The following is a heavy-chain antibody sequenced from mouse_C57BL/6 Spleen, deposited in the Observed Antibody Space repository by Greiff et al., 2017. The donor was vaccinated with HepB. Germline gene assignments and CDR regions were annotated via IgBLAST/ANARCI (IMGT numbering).Heavy chain of an antibody. CDR1: GFNIKNTY. V-gene: IGHV14-3*01. Sequence: EVQLQQSVAELVRPGASVKLSCTASGFNIKNTYMHWVKQRPEQGLEWIGRIDPATGNTKYAPKCQGKATITADTSSNTAYLQLSSMTSEDTAIYYCARIYYYGSSYYFDYWGQGTTLTVSS. CDR2: IDPATGNT. D-gene: IGHD1-1*01. CDR3: ARIYYYGSSYYFDY. J-gene: IGHJ2*01.